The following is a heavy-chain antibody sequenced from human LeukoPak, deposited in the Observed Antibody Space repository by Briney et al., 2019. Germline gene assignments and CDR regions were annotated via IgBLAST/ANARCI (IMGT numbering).Heavy chain of an antibody. CDR2: IYPGDSDT. J-gene: IGHJ3*02. CDR3: ARQEEKYDSSGYYSLGAFDI. Sequence: GESLKISCKGSGYSFTSYWIGWVRQMPGKGLEWMGIIYPGDSDTRYSPSFQGQVTISADKSISTAYLQWSSLKASDTAMYYCARQEEKYDSSGYYSLGAFDIWGQGTMVTVSS. D-gene: IGHD3-22*01. V-gene: IGHV5-51*01. CDR1: GYSFTSYW.